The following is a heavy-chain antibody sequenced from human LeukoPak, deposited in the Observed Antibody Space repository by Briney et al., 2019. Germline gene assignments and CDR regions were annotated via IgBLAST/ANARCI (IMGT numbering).Heavy chain of an antibody. J-gene: IGHJ5*02. V-gene: IGHV4-59*01. CDR3: ARETYYYDSSGYYTKWFDP. CDR2: IYYSGST. Sequence: SETLSLTCTVSGGSISSYYWSWIRQPPGKGLEWIGYIYYSGSTNYNPSLKSRVTISVDTSKNQFSLKLSSVTAADTAVYYCARETYYYDSSGYYTKWFDPWGQGTLVTVSS. CDR1: GGSISSYY. D-gene: IGHD3-22*01.